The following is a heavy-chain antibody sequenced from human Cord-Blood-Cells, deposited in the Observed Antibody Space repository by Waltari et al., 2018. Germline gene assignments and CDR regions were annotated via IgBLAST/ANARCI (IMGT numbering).Heavy chain of an antibody. J-gene: IGHJ4*02. D-gene: IGHD3-16*01. Sequence: QVQLQESWPGVVQPSELQSLARAVPGPSISSGHPWGWIRQPPGKGLEWIGSIYHSGSTYYHPSLNIRVTISVDTSKNQFTLKLSSVTAADTAVYYCARSEFGRVIDYWCQGTLVTVSS. V-gene: IGHV4-38-2*01. CDR1: GPSISSGHP. CDR3: ARSEFGRVIDY. CDR2: IYHSGST.